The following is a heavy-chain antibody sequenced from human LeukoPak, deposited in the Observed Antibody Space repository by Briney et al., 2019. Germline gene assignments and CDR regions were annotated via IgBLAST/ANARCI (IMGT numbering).Heavy chain of an antibody. CDR2: INHSGST. D-gene: IGHD2-15*01. CDR1: GGSFSGYY. CDR3: ARGPFDIVVVVAATQPDYYYYGMDV. Sequence: SETLSLTCAVYGGSFSGYYWSWIRQPPGKGLEWIGEINHSGSTNYNPSLKSRVTISVDTSKNKFSLKLSSVTAADTAVYYCARGPFDIVVVVAATQPDYYYYGMDVWGQGTTVTVSS. J-gene: IGHJ6*02. V-gene: IGHV4-34*01.